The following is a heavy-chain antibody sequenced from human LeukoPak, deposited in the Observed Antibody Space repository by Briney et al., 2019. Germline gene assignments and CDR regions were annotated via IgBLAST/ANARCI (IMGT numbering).Heavy chain of an antibody. CDR2: IYTSGST. D-gene: IGHD2-21*02. J-gene: IGHJ4*02. V-gene: IGHV4-61*02. CDR3: ARVVSSTSIDS. CDR1: GGSISSGSYY. Sequence: PLETLSLTCTVSGGSISSGSYYWSWIRQPAGKGLEWIGRIYTSGSTNYNPSLKSRVTISVDTSKNQVSLKVTSVTAADTALYYCARVVSSTSIDSWGQGILVTVSS.